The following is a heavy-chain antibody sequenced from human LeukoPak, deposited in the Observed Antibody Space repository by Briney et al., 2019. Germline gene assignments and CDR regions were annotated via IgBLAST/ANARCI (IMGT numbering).Heavy chain of an antibody. J-gene: IGHJ2*01. CDR1: GITFSSDW. Sequence: PGESLRLSCVASGITFSSDWMSWVRQAPGKGLEWVANIKHDGSVKQYVDSVKGRFTISTDNAKKSLFLQMDSLRAEDTAVYYCATNREWYRLDLWGRGTLVTVSS. V-gene: IGHV3-7*01. CDR3: ATNREWYRLDL. D-gene: IGHD3-3*01. CDR2: IKHDGSVK.